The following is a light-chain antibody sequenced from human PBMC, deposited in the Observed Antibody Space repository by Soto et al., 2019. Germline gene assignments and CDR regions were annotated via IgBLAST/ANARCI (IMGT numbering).Light chain of an antibody. J-gene: IGLJ1*01. CDR2: DVN. CDR1: SSDFGTYNH. CDR3: CIYGGIRYI. V-gene: IGLV2-11*01. Sequence: QSVLTQPRSVSGSPGQSVTISCTGSSSDFGTYNHVSWYQHHPDKAPKLIIYDVNKRPSGVPDRLSGSRSGNTVSLTISGLRTEDEVDYFCCIYGGIRYIFGTGTNVTV.